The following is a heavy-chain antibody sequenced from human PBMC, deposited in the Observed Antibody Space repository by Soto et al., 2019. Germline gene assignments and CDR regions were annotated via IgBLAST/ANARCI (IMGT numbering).Heavy chain of an antibody. CDR2: INHSGST. D-gene: IGHD6-13*01. Sequence: SETLSLTCAVYGGSFSGYYWIWIRQPPGKGLEWIGEINHSGSTNYNPSLKSRVTISVDTSKNQFSLKLSSVTAADTAVYYCAKQQLDPYYYYYGMDVWGQGTTVTVPS. V-gene: IGHV4-34*01. J-gene: IGHJ6*02. CDR3: AKQQLDPYYYYYGMDV. CDR1: GGSFSGYY.